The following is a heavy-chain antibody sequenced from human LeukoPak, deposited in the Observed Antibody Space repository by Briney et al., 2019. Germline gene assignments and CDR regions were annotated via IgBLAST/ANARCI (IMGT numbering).Heavy chain of an antibody. D-gene: IGHD3-22*01. CDR1: GYTFTSYG. CDR2: ISTYNGKR. J-gene: IGHJ3*02. V-gene: IGHV1-18*01. Sequence: ASVKVSCKASGYTFTSYGIGWVRQAPGQGLEWMSCISTYNGKRNYAQKFQDRVTMTTDTSTSTAYMELRSLRSDDTAIYHCAKNYYYDNTGYWGAFDIWGQGTMVTVSS. CDR3: AKNYYYDNTGYWGAFDI.